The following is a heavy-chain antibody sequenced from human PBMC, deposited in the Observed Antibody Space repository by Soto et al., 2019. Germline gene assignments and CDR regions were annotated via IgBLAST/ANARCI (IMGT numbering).Heavy chain of an antibody. V-gene: IGHV1-3*01. D-gene: IGHD3-10*01. J-gene: IGHJ4*02. Sequence: ASVKVSCKASGYTFTSYAMHWVRQAPGQRLEWMGWINAGNGNTKYSQKFQGRVTITRDTSASTAYMELSSLRSEDTAVYYCARDLEVQRPLDYWGQGTLVTVSS. CDR1: GYTFTSYA. CDR2: INAGNGNT. CDR3: ARDLEVQRPLDY.